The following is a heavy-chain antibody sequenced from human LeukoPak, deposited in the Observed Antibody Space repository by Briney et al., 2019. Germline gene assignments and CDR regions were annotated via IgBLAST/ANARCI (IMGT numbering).Heavy chain of an antibody. D-gene: IGHD1-1*01. V-gene: IGHV3-23*01. J-gene: IGHJ4*02. CDR3: AKRNPSNWDYFDC. CDR1: GFTFSNYV. CDR2: ISGSGGST. Sequence: GGSLRLSCAASGFTFSNYVMSWVRQAPGKGLEWVSTISGSGGSTYYADSVKGRFTISRDNSKNTLYLQLNSLRAEDTAVYYCAKRNPSNWDYFDCWGQGTLVTVSS.